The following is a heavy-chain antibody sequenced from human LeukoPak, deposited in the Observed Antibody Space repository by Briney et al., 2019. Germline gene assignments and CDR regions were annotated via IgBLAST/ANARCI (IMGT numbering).Heavy chain of an antibody. CDR3: ARDFPPPYGDYVPFDY. J-gene: IGHJ4*02. Sequence: SVKVSCKASGYTFTGYYMHWVRQAPGQGLEWMGGIIPIFGTANYAQKFQGRVTITADKSTSTAYMELSSLRSEDTAVYYCARDFPPPYGDYVPFDYWGQGTLVTVSS. D-gene: IGHD4-17*01. CDR1: GYTFTGYY. V-gene: IGHV1-69*06. CDR2: IIPIFGTA.